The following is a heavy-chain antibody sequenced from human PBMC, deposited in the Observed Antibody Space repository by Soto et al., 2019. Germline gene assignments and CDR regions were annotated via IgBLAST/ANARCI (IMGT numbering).Heavy chain of an antibody. V-gene: IGHV4-31*03. CDR2: ISYSGNT. CDR1: GGSFSGGGYY. Sequence: QVQLQESGPGLVKPSQTLSLTCTVSGGSFSGGGYYWSWIRQHPGKGLEWMGYISYSGNTKYKPSLQSRITISVDTSENQFSLRLTSVTAAETAIYFCARTSIFGVVLNAFDIWGQGTLVTVSS. CDR3: ARTSIFGVVLNAFDI. J-gene: IGHJ3*02. D-gene: IGHD3-3*01.